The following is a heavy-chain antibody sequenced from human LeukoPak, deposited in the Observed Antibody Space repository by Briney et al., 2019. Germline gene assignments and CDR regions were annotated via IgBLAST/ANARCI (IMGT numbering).Heavy chain of an antibody. J-gene: IGHJ4*02. V-gene: IGHV4-39*01. CDR1: GGSISSSSYS. Sequence: PSETLSLTCTVSGGSISSSSYSWGWIRQPPGKGLEWIGSIYYGGSTYYNPSLKSRVTISVDTSKNQFSLKLSSVTAADTAVYYCAPYYYGSGSCYRDYWGQGTLVTVSS. CDR2: IYYGGST. CDR3: APYYYGSGSCYRDY. D-gene: IGHD3-10*01.